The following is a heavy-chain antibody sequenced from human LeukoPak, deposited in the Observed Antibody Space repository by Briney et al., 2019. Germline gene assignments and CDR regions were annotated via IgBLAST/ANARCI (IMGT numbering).Heavy chain of an antibody. Sequence: SETLSLTCTVSGYSISSGYYWGWIRQPPGKGLEWIGSMCQSGSTYYNPSLKSRVTISVDTSKNQFSLKLRSVTAADTAVYYCARGKSRGSHIDYWGQGTLVTVSS. D-gene: IGHD1-26*01. CDR2: MCQSGST. J-gene: IGHJ4*02. V-gene: IGHV4-38-2*02. CDR1: GYSISSGYY. CDR3: ARGKSRGSHIDY.